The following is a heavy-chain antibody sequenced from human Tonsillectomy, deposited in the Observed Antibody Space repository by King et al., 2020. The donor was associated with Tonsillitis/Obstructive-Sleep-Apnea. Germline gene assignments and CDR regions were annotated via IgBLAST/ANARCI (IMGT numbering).Heavy chain of an antibody. J-gene: IGHJ3*02. CDR3: ARLVVPAATLFAGAFDI. V-gene: IGHV4-31*03. D-gene: IGHD2-2*01. Sequence: VQLQESGPGLVKPSQTLSLTCTVSGASISSSGYYWSWIRQHPGKGLEWIGYVFYSGNTYYNPSLKSRVAGSVDTSKNQFSLRLGSVTAADTAVYYCARLVVPAATLFAGAFDIWGQGTMVTVSS. CDR1: GASISSSGYY. CDR2: VFYSGNT.